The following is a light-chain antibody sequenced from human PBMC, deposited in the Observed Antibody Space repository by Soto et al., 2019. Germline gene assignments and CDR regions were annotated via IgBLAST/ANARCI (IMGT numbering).Light chain of an antibody. J-gene: IGKJ1*01. V-gene: IGKV3-15*01. CDR1: QSVSTK. CDR2: GAS. Sequence: EIVMTQSPATLSVSLGERATLSCRASQSVSTKLAWYQQKPGQGPRLLIYGASTRATGIPARFSGSGSGTEFTLTITSLQSEDFALYYCQHYSTGLWTFGQGTKVEIK. CDR3: QHYSTGLWT.